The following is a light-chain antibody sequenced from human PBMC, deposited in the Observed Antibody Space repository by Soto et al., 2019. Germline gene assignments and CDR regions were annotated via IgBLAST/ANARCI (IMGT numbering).Light chain of an antibody. J-gene: IGKJ1*01. CDR1: QSVSSSY. CDR2: GAS. CDR3: QQYGSSPQT. Sequence: EIVLTQSPGTLSLSPGERATLPCRASQSVSSSYLAWYQQKPGQAPRLLIYGASSRASGIPDRFSGSGSGTDFTLTISRLEPEDFAVYYCQQYGSSPQTLGQGTKVDIK. V-gene: IGKV3-20*01.